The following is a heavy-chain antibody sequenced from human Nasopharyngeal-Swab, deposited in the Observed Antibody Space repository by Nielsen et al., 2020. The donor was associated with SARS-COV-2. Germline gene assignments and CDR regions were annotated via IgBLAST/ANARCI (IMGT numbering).Heavy chain of an antibody. Sequence: WICQLTSNGIEWLGRTYYRSKWYNDYAVSVKSRITINPDTSKNQFSLHLNSVTPEDTAVYYCARARGAYGDYYYYYYTDVWGKGTTVTVSS. D-gene: IGHD4-17*01. J-gene: IGHJ6*03. CDR3: ARARGAYGDYYYYYYTDV. CDR2: TYYRSKWYN. V-gene: IGHV6-1*01.